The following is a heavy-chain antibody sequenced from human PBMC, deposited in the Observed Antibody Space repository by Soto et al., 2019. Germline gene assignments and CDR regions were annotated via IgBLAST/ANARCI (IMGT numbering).Heavy chain of an antibody. CDR3: AKDMGLGGLLWFGEQTYYYYYYGMDV. CDR2: ISGFGGSI. V-gene: IGHV3-23*01. CDR1: GFTFSSYA. Sequence: GGSLRLSCAASGFTFSSYAMSWVRQAPGKGLEWVSAISGFGGSIYYADSVKGRFTISRDNSKNTLYLQMNSLRAEDTAVYYCAKDMGLGGLLWFGEQTYYYYYYGMDVWGQGTTVTVSS. D-gene: IGHD3-10*01. J-gene: IGHJ6*02.